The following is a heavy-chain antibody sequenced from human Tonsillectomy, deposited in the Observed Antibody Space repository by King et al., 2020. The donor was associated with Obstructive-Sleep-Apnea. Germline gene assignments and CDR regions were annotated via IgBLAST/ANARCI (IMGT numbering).Heavy chain of an antibody. V-gene: IGHV3-33*01. CDR2: IGYDGSNK. D-gene: IGHD3-9*01. Sequence: VQLVESGGGVVQPGRSLRLSCAASGFTFTSYGMHWVRQAPGTGLEWVAVIGYDGSNKYYAESVKGRFTISRENSKNTLYLQMNSLRAEDTAVYYCARDHDDILTGALGYYYGMDVWGQGTTVTVSS. CDR3: ARDHDDILTGALGYYYGMDV. CDR1: GFTFTSYG. J-gene: IGHJ6*02.